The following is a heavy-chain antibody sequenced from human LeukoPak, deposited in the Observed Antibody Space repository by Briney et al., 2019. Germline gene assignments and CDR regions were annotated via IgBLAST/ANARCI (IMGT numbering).Heavy chain of an antibody. CDR1: GFTFSIYG. D-gene: IGHD3-10*01. CDR3: AREEATTVRGVSDY. Sequence: GRSLRLSCAASGFTFSIYGMHWVRQAPGKGLEWVALIWFDGTKKYYAESVKGRFTISRDNSKNTLYLQMNSLRAEDTAVYYCAREEATTVRGVSDYWGQGTLVTVSS. V-gene: IGHV3-33*01. CDR2: IWFDGTKK. J-gene: IGHJ4*02.